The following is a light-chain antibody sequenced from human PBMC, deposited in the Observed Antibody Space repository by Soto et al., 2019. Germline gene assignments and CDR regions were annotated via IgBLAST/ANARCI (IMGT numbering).Light chain of an antibody. CDR1: SSNIGSNA. Sequence: QAVVTQPPSASGTPGQRVTISCSGSSSNIGSNAVNWYQHLPGTAPKLLIYNNNQRPSGVPDRSSGSKSGTSASLTISGLQSEDEADYYCATWDDSLNVWVFGGGTKLTVL. V-gene: IGLV1-44*01. CDR3: ATWDDSLNVWV. J-gene: IGLJ3*02. CDR2: NNN.